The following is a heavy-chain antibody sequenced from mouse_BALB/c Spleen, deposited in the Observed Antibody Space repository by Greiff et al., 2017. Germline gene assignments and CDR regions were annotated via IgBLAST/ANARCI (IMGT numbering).Heavy chain of an antibody. CDR2: IRSGGSYT. V-gene: IGHV5-9-4*01. CDR3: ARRQFAY. CDR1: GFTFSSYA. Sequence: EVHLVESGGGLVKPGGSLKLSCAASGFTFSSYAMSWVRQSPEKRLEWVAEIRSGGSYTYYPDTVTGRFTISRDNAKNTLYLEMSSLRSEDTAMYYCARRQFAYWGQGTLVTVSA. J-gene: IGHJ3*01.